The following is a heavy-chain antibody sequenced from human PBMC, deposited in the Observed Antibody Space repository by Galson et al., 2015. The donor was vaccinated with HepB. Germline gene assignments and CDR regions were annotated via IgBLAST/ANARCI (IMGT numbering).Heavy chain of an antibody. V-gene: IGHV5-51*01. J-gene: IGHJ4*02. D-gene: IGHD6-13*01. Sequence: QSGAEVTKPGESLKISCKGSGYSFTSYWIGWVRQMPGKGLEWMGIIYPGDSDTRYSPSFQGQVTISADKSISTAYLQWSSLKASDTAMYYCARVDLVGYSSYPLDYWGQGTLVTVSS. CDR1: GYSFTSYW. CDR2: IYPGDSDT. CDR3: ARVDLVGYSSYPLDY.